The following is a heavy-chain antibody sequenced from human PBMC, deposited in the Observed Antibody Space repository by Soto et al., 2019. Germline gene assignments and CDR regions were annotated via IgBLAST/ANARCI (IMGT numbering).Heavy chain of an antibody. V-gene: IGHV1-2*02. D-gene: IGHD3-22*01. J-gene: IGHJ3*02. CDR2: INPNSGGT. CDR1: GYTFTGYY. Sequence: QVQLVQSGAEVKQPGASVKVSCKASGYTFTGYYMHWVRQAPGQGLEWMGWINPNSGGTNYAQKFQGRVTMTRDTFISTAYMELSRLRSDDTAVYYCARDFVPMIVVVITEGDASDIWGQGTMVTVSS. CDR3: ARDFVPMIVVVITEGDASDI.